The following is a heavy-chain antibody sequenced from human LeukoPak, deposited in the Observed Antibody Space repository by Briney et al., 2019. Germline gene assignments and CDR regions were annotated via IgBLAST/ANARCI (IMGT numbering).Heavy chain of an antibody. J-gene: IGHJ6*03. Sequence: SVKVSCKASGGTFSSYAISWVRQAPGQGLEWMGGIIPIFGTANYAQKFQGRVTITADESTSTAYMELNSLRSEDTALYYCATSSGSYDSSGYHRGRYYYYYYYMDVWGNGTTVTISS. CDR1: GGTFSSYA. CDR2: IIPIFGTA. CDR3: ATSSGSYDSSGYHRGRYYYYYYYMDV. V-gene: IGHV1-69*01. D-gene: IGHD3-22*01.